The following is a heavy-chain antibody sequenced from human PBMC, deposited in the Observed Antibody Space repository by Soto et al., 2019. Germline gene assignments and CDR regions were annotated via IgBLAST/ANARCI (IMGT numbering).Heavy chain of an antibody. V-gene: IGHV4-31*03. CDR2: IYYSGST. CDR1: GGSISSGGYY. Sequence: SETLSLTCTVSGGSISSGGYYWSSIRQHPGKGLEWIGYIYYSGSTYYNPSLKSRVTISVDTSKNQFSLKLSSVTAADTAVYYCAGDRRSYFDYWGQGTLVTVSS. J-gene: IGHJ4*02. CDR3: AGDRRSYFDY. D-gene: IGHD2-21*01.